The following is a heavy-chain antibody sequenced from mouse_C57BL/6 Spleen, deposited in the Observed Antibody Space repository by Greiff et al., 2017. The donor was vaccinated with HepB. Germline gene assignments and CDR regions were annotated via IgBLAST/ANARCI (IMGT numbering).Heavy chain of an antibody. D-gene: IGHD1-1*01. CDR2: IRNKANGYTT. V-gene: IGHV7-3*01. CDR1: GFTFTDYY. Sequence: EVKVEESGGGLVQPGGSLSLSCAASGFTFTDYYMSWVRQPPGKALEWLGFIRNKANGYTTEYSASVKGRFTISRDNSQSILYLQMNALRAEDSATYYCARYDGSRKYYAMDYWGQGTSVTVSS. CDR3: ARYDGSRKYYAMDY. J-gene: IGHJ4*01.